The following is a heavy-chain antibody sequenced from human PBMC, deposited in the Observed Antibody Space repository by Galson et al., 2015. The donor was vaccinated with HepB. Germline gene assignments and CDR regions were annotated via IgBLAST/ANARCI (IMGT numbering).Heavy chain of an antibody. Sequence: SVKVSCKASGYTFTSYAMNWVRQAPGQGLEWMGWINTNTGNPTYAQGFTGRFVFSLDTSVSTAYLQISSLKAEDTAVYYCARGVGSPGYCSSTSCYAGLEYNWFDPWGQGTLVTVSS. V-gene: IGHV7-4-1*02. CDR2: INTNTGNP. CDR3: ARGVGSPGYCSSTSCYAGLEYNWFDP. D-gene: IGHD2-2*03. J-gene: IGHJ5*02. CDR1: GYTFTSYA.